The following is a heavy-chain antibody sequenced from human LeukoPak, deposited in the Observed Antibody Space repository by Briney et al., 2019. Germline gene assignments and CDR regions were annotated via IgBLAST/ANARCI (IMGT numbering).Heavy chain of an antibody. J-gene: IGHJ4*02. V-gene: IGHV1-69*01. Sequence: ASVKVSCKASGGTFSSYAISWVRQAPGQGLEWMGGIIPIFGTANYAQKFQGRVTITADESTSTAYMELSSLRSEGTAVYYCARGGGTYSSGWYPPFDYWGQGTLVTVSS. CDR2: IIPIFGTA. CDR1: GGTFSSYA. D-gene: IGHD6-19*01. CDR3: ARGGGTYSSGWYPPFDY.